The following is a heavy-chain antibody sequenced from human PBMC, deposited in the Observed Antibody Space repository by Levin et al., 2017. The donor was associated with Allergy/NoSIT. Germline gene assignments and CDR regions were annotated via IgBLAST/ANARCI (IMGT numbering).Heavy chain of an antibody. CDR3: AKDRLTTLTTTGASDI. D-gene: IGHD4-11*01. V-gene: IGHV3-9*01. CDR1: GFTFDDYA. Sequence: GGSLRLSCAASGFTFDDYAMHWVRQAPGKGLEWVSGISWNSGSISYADSVRGRFPISRDNAKNSLYLQMNSLRAEDTAFYYCAKDRLTTLTTTGASDIWGQGTMVTVSS. CDR2: ISWNSGSI. J-gene: IGHJ3*02.